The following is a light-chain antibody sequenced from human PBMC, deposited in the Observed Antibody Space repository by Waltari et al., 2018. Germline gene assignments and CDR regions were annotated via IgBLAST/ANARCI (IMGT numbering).Light chain of an antibody. CDR1: SSNIGSNI. V-gene: IGLV1-44*01. CDR3: ASWDDSLNGRWE. J-gene: IGLJ2*01. CDR2: RND. Sequence: QSVLTQPPSASGAPGQRVTISCSGSSSNIGSNIVNWYQQVHGTTPQLLINRNDQRPAGFPDRLSGSKSGTSASLAISGLRSDDEADYFCASWDDSLNGRWEFGGGTKVTVI.